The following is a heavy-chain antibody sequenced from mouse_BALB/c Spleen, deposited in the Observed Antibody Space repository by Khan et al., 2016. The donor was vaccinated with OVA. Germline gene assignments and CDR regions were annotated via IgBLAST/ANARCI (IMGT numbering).Heavy chain of an antibody. J-gene: IGHJ2*01. V-gene: IGHV1-63*02. D-gene: IGHD3-1*01. CDR1: GYTFTNYW. CDR2: IYPGGGYT. Sequence: QVQLQQSGGELVRPGTSVKMSCKAAGYTFTNYWIGWVKQRPGHGLEWIGDIYPGGGYTNYNEKFKGKATLTADTASSTAYMQLSSLTSEDSAIYYWARRGAARATWDYFDYWGQGTTLTVSS. CDR3: ARRGAARATWDYFDY.